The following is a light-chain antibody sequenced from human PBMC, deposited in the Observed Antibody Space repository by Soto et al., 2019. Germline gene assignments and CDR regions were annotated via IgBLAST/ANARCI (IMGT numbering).Light chain of an antibody. Sequence: QSVLTQSSSASASLGSSVKLTCTLSSGHSTYNIAWHQQQPGKAPRYLMKLEGSGGYNKGSGVPDRFSGSSSGADRYLTISNLQFEDEADYYCETWDSNTWVFGGGTKLTVL. V-gene: IGLV4-60*02. CDR1: SGHSTYN. CDR3: ETWDSNTWV. CDR2: LEGSGGY. J-gene: IGLJ3*02.